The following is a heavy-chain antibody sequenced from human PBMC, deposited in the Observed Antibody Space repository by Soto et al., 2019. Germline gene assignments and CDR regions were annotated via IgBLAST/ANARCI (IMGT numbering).Heavy chain of an antibody. CDR2: IYYSRST. J-gene: IGHJ3*02. Sequence: PSETLSLTCTVSGGSISSYYWSWIRQPPGKGLEWIGYIYYSRSTNYNPSLKSRVTISVDTSKNQFSLKLSSVTAADTAVYYCASENAGDLGAFDIWGQGTTVTVSS. CDR1: GGSISSYY. CDR3: ASENAGDLGAFDI. V-gene: IGHV4-59*01.